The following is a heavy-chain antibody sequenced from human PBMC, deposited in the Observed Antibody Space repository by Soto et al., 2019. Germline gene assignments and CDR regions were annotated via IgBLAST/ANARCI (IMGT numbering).Heavy chain of an antibody. J-gene: IGHJ4*02. CDR2: IIPIFGTA. CDR1: GGTFSSYA. CDR3: AGEMAPTEFDY. V-gene: IGHV1-69*13. Sequence: SVKVSCKASGGTFSSYATSWVRQAPGQGLEWMGGIIPIFGTANYAQKFQGRVTITADESTSTAYMELSSLRSEDTAVYYCAGEMAPTEFDYWGQGTLVTVSS.